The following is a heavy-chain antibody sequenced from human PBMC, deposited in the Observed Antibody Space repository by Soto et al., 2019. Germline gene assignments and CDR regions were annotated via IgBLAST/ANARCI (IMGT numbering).Heavy chain of an antibody. D-gene: IGHD5-12*01. J-gene: IGHJ4*02. CDR3: ARGSEYDSVYGLDY. CDR2: IWYDESDK. V-gene: IGHV3-33*01. CDR1: GFTFSNYG. Sequence: GGSLRLSCAASGFTFSNYGMHWVRQAPGKGLEWVAGIWYDESDKDYVDSVKGRFTISRDTSKKTLYLLMNSLRVEDTAVYHCARGSEYDSVYGLDYWGQGTLVTVSS.